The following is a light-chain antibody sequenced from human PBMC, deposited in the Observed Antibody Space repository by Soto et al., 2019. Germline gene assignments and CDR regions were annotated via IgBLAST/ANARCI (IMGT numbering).Light chain of an antibody. CDR3: QHFGGTTFT. Sequence: EIVMTQSPGTLSLSPWEGATLSCRASQSVSSSYIAWYQQRPGQTPSLLIYGASTRATGIPDRFSGSGSGTHFTLTISRLGPGDVAVYYCQHFGGTTFTFGQGTRLEIK. V-gene: IGKV3-20*01. CDR2: GAS. CDR1: QSVSSSY. J-gene: IGKJ5*01.